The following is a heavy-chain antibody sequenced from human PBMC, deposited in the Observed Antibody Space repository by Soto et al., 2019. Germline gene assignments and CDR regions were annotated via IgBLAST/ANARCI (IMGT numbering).Heavy chain of an antibody. V-gene: IGHV4-30-2*05. CDR1: GGSISSGGYS. CDR3: ARGGNYYGMRV. Sequence: PSETLSLTCAVSGGSISSGGYSWSWIRQPPGKGLEWIGYIYHSGSTYYNPSLKSRVTISVDTSKNQFSLKLTSVSGTDTAVYYCARGGNYYGMRVWGQGTTVTVSS. CDR2: IYHSGST. J-gene: IGHJ6*02.